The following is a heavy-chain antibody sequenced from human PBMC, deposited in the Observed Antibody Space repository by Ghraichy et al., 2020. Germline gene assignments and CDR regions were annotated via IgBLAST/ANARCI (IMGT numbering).Heavy chain of an antibody. J-gene: IGHJ4*02. CDR2: ISSSSSYI. CDR1: GFTFSSFS. V-gene: IGHV3-21*01. Sequence: GGSLRLSCAASGFTFSSFSMNWVRQAPGKGLEWVSSISSSSSYIYYADSVKGRFTISKDNAKNLLYLQMNSLRAEDTAVYYCAGAYDFWSGYHYWGQGTLVTVSS. CDR3: AGAYDFWSGYHY. D-gene: IGHD3-3*01.